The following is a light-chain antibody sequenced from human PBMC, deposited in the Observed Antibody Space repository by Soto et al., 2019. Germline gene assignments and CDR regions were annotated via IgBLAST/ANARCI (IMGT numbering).Light chain of an antibody. CDR1: RSVSDTL. CDR2: GTS. Sequence: EVVLTQSPGTLSLSPGERATLSCRADRSVSDTLLTWFQQKPGQAPRLLIFGTSNRAPGIPDRFSGSGSGTDFTLTISRLEPEDFAVYYCHQYGSSPWTFGQGTKVDIK. J-gene: IGKJ1*01. CDR3: HQYGSSPWT. V-gene: IGKV3-20*01.